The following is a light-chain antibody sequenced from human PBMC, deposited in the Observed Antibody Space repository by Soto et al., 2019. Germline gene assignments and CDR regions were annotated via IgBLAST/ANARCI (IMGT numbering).Light chain of an antibody. Sequence: TETISYVGGYNRVSWYQHSPCTAPKLLIYEASNRPSGVHDRFSGSKSGNPASLTISGLEAEDEADYYCSSYTSSATSSFGTGPQLTVL. CDR1: ISYVGGYNR. J-gene: IGLJ1*01. V-gene: IGLV2-18*02. CDR2: EAS. CDR3: SSYTSSATSS.